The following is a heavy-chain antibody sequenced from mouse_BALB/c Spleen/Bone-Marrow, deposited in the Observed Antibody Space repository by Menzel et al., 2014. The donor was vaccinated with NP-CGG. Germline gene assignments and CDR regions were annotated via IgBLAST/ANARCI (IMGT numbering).Heavy chain of an antibody. Sequence: EVPLQQSGPDLIKPGASVKISCKASGYSFTSYYIHWVKQNHGKSLEWIGYIDPFNGVTIYNQKFKGKATLTADKSSSTAYMHLSSLTSEDSAVYYCARRVITTGPGFAYWGQGTLVTVSA. V-gene: IGHV1-31*01. J-gene: IGHJ3*01. CDR2: IDPFNGVT. CDR1: GYSFTSYY. CDR3: ARRVITTGPGFAY. D-gene: IGHD2-4*01.